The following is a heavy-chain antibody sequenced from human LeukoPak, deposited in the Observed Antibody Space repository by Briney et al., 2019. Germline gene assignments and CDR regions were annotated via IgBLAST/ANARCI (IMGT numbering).Heavy chain of an antibody. D-gene: IGHD1-26*01. V-gene: IGHV3-11*01. CDR3: ARHSWVVAGLFDY. CDR2: ISSSGSTI. CDR1: GFTFSDYY. Sequence: GGSLRLSCAASGFTFSDYYLSWIRQAPGKGLEWVSYISSSGSTIYYADSVKGRFTISRDNAKNSLYLQMNSLRAEDTAVYYCARHSWVVAGLFDYWGQGTLVTVSS. J-gene: IGHJ4*02.